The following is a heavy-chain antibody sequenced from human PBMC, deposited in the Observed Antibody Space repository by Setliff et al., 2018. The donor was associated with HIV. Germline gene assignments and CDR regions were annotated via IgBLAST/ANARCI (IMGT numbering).Heavy chain of an antibody. CDR2: LWYDGSNK. Sequence: PGGSLRLSCAASGFTFSSYGMHWVRQPPGKGLEWVAGLWYDGSNKYYPDSVKGRFTISRDNSKNTLYLQMNSLRAEDTAVYYCAREELGSSYYFDYWGQGTLVTVSS. CDR3: AREELGSSYYFDY. CDR1: GFTFSSYG. D-gene: IGHD7-27*01. V-gene: IGHV3-33*01. J-gene: IGHJ4*02.